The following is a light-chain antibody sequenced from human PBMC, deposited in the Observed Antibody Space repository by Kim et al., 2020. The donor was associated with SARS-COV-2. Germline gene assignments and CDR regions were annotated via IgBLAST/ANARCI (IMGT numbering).Light chain of an antibody. J-gene: IGLJ1*01. CDR1: SSDVGGYNY. CDR3: CSYTSSSTYV. Sequence: LTQPASVSGSPGQSITISCTGTSSDVGGYNYVSWYQQHPGKAPKLMIYDVSKRPSGVSNRFSGSKSGNTASLTISGLQAEDEADYYCCSYTSSSTYVFGTGTKVTVL. V-gene: IGLV2-14*01. CDR2: DVS.